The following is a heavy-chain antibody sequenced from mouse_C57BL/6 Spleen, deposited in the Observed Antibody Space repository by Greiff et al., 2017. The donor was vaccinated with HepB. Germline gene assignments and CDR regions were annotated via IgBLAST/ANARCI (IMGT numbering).Heavy chain of an antibody. D-gene: IGHD1-1*01. CDR1: GFTFSSYA. J-gene: IGHJ4*01. CDR3: TREYYGRGGAMDY. Sequence: EVQVVESGEGLVKPGGSLKLSCAASGFTFSSYAMTWVRQTPEKRLEWVAYISSGGDYIYYADTVKGRFTISRDNARNTLYLQISSLKSEYTAMYYCTREYYGRGGAMDYWGQGTSVTVSS. V-gene: IGHV5-9-1*02. CDR2: ISSGGDYI.